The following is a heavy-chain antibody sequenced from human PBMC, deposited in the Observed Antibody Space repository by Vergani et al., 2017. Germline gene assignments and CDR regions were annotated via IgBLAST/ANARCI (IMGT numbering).Heavy chain of an antibody. Sequence: EVQLVESGGGLVQPGRSLRLSCAASGFTFDDYAMHWVRQAPGKGLEWVSGISGSGGSTYYADSVKGRFTISRDNSKNTLYLQMNSLRAEDTAVYYCAKDRRIAVAGTFDYWGQGTLVTVSS. D-gene: IGHD6-19*01. V-gene: IGHV3-23*04. CDR1: GFTFDDYA. J-gene: IGHJ4*02. CDR2: ISGSGGST. CDR3: AKDRRIAVAGTFDY.